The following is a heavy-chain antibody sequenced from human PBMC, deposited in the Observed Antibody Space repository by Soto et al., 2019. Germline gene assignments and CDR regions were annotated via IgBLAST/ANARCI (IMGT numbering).Heavy chain of an antibody. J-gene: IGHJ6*03. Sequence: EVQLVESGGGLVQPGGSLRLSCAASGFTLSTYDMHWVRQATGNGLEWVAALSYAGDTYYPGSVQGRFTVSRESAKNSLYLQMNILTAGYTAVYYCAKGPPSASGYYYLDVWGKGTTVTGSS. V-gene: IGHV3-13*01. CDR2: LSYAGDT. CDR1: GFTLSTYD. D-gene: IGHD3-10*01. CDR3: AKGPPSASGYYYLDV.